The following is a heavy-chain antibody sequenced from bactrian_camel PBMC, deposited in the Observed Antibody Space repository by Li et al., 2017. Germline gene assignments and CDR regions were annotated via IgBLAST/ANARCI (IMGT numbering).Heavy chain of an antibody. CDR3: AKIVNVTWYGPADY. J-gene: IGHJ4*01. CDR2: ILQNGTA. CDR1: RSYSCG. Sequence: VQLVESGGGLVQPGGSLRLSCAAQRSYSCGTRWYRQVSGKERELVSSILQNGTAIYADSVKGRFTISRDNAKNMVYLQLNTLKTEDMAMYYCAKIVNVTWYGPADYWGQGTQVTV. D-gene: IGHD6*01. V-gene: IGHV3S53*01.